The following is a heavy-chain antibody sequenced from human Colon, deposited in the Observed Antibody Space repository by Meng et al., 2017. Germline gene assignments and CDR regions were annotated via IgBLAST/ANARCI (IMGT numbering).Heavy chain of an antibody. Sequence: QVRLVEAGGGLVKPGGSLRLSCATSAFTFSYYYMSWSRQAPGKGLEWISYMSSDDSFIYYADSVKGRFTMSRDNAKNSLYLQLNSLRADDTAVYYCARDRRYSSGWKTSDYWGQGTLVTVSS. CDR3: ARDRRYSSGWKTSDY. D-gene: IGHD6-19*01. V-gene: IGHV3-11*01. CDR1: AFTFSYYY. J-gene: IGHJ4*02. CDR2: MSSDDSFI.